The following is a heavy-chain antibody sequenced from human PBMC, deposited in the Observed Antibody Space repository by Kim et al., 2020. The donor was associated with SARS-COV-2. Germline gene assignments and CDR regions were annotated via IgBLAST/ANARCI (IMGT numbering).Heavy chain of an antibody. Sequence: SETLSLTCAVSGGSISSGGYSWSWIRQPPGKGLEWIGYIYHSGSTYYNPSLKSRVTISVDRSKNQFSLKLSSVTAADTAVYYCARAGGSGSYYTYAFDIWGQGTMVTVSS. D-gene: IGHD1-26*01. V-gene: IGHV4-30-2*01. CDR1: GGSISSGGYS. CDR2: IYHSGST. CDR3: ARAGGSGSYYTYAFDI. J-gene: IGHJ3*02.